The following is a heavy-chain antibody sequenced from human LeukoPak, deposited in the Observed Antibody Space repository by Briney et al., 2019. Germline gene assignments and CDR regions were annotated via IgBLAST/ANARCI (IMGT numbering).Heavy chain of an antibody. J-gene: IGHJ4*02. CDR3: ARADFSSGWYVPPSIQWLY. Sequence: PGGSLRLSCAASGFTFSSYWMSWVRQAPGKGLEWVANIKQDGSEKYYVDSVKGRFTISRDNAKNSLYLQMNSLRAEDTAVYYCARADFSSGWYVPPSIQWLYWGQGTLVTVSS. CDR1: GFTFSSYW. D-gene: IGHD6-19*01. V-gene: IGHV3-7*01. CDR2: IKQDGSEK.